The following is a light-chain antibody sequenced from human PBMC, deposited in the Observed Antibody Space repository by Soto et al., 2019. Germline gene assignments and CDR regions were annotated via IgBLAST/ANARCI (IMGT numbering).Light chain of an antibody. CDR1: QGINRF. J-gene: IGKJ5*01. Sequence: LPVNQSPSSLSPSLGHRITIPCRASQGINRFLAWYQQKPGKAPKLLIYAASTLQSGVPSRFSGSGSGTEFTLTICSLQPEDFATYYCQHLKINRITFDQGTRLEIK. CDR2: AAS. V-gene: IGKV1-9*01. CDR3: QHLKINRIT.